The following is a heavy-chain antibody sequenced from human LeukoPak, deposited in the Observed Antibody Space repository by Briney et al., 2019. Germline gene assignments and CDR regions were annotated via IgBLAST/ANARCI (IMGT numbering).Heavy chain of an antibody. CDR1: GGSISSSSYY. CDR3: ARESGITIFGVANDAFDI. J-gene: IGHJ3*02. Sequence: SETLSLTCTVSGGSISSSSYYWGWIRQPPGKGLEWIGSIYYSGSTYYNPSLKSRVTISVDTSKNQFSLKLSSVTAADTAVYFCARESGITIFGVANDAFDIWGQGTMVTVSS. V-gene: IGHV4-39*07. CDR2: IYYSGST. D-gene: IGHD3-3*01.